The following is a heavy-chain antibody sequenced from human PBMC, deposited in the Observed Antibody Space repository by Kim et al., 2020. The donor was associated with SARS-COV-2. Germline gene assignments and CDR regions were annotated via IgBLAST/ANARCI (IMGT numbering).Heavy chain of an antibody. Sequence: GGSLRLSCAASGFTFSSYSMNWVRQAPGKGLEWVSSISSSSSYIYYADSVKGRFTISRDNAKNSLYLQMNSLRAEDTAVYYCASEIYYYDSSGYYRDYWGQGTLVTVSS. J-gene: IGHJ4*02. CDR3: ASEIYYYDSSGYYRDY. CDR2: ISSSSSYI. CDR1: GFTFSSYS. V-gene: IGHV3-21*01. D-gene: IGHD3-22*01.